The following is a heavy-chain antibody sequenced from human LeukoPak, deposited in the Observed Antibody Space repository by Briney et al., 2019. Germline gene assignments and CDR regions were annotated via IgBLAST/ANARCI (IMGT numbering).Heavy chain of an antibody. CDR1: GFTFNTYT. Sequence: GGSLRLSCAASGFTFNTYTMNWVRQAPGKGLEWVSYISGSSGIIDYADSVRGRFTISRDNAKNTLYLQMNSLTVEDTAVYYCSRGLGQPVDSWGQGTLVTVSS. V-gene: IGHV3-48*04. D-gene: IGHD6-6*01. CDR3: SRGLGQPVDS. J-gene: IGHJ4*02. CDR2: ISGSSGII.